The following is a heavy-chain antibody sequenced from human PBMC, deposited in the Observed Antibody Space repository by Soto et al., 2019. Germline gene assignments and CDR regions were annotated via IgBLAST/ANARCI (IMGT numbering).Heavy chain of an antibody. Sequence: PSQTLSLTCAISVYGVSSNSAAWHWIIQSPSRGLEWLGRTYYRSKWYNDYAVSVKGRITINPDTSKNQFSLQLNSVTPEDTAVYCCARGGYYSGWDWGQGGLVTVS. D-gene: IGHD6-19*01. CDR1: VYGVSSNSAA. J-gene: IGHJ4*02. V-gene: IGHV6-1*01. CDR2: TYYRSKWYN. CDR3: ARGGYYSGWD.